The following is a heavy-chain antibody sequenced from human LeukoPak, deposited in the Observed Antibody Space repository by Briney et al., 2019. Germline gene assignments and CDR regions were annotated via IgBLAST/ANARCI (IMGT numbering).Heavy chain of an antibody. CDR2: IRNDGKNK. CDR1: EFIFSNYG. CDR3: TRDGRRWNFDY. V-gene: IGHV3-30*02. D-gene: IGHD1-1*01. J-gene: IGHJ4*02. Sequence: AGGSLRLSCAASEFIFSNYGMHWVRQAPGKGLEWVTFIRNDGKNKYYADSVKGRFTISRDNSKNTLYLEMNSLRAEDTAVYYCTRDGRRWNFDYWGQGSLVTVSS.